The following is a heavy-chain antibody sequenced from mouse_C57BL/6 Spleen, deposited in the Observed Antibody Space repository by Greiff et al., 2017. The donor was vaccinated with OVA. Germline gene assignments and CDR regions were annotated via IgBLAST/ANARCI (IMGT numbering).Heavy chain of an antibody. CDR2: INPSSGYT. CDR1: GYTFTSYT. V-gene: IGHV1-4*01. D-gene: IGHD2-4*01. J-gene: IGHJ4*01. Sequence: QVQLQQSGAELARPGASVKMSCKASGYTFTSYTMHWVKQRPGQGLEWIGYINPSSGYTKYNQKFKDKATLTADKSSSTAYMQLSSLTSEDSAVYYCARSTIYYDYDDGDYYAMDYWGQGTSVTVSS. CDR3: ARSTIYYDYDDGDYYAMDY.